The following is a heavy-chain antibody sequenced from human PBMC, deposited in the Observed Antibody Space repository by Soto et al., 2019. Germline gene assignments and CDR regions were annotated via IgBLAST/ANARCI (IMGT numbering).Heavy chain of an antibody. D-gene: IGHD6-13*01. Sequence: GASVKVYCKASGYTFSSYYMHWVRPTPGQGLEWMGIINPSGGSTSYAQKFQGRVTMTRDTSTSTVYMELSSLRSEDTAVYYCARDPTPIAAAGSGFDYWGQGTLVTVSS. V-gene: IGHV1-46*01. CDR3: ARDPTPIAAAGSGFDY. J-gene: IGHJ4*02. CDR1: GYTFSSYY. CDR2: INPSGGST.